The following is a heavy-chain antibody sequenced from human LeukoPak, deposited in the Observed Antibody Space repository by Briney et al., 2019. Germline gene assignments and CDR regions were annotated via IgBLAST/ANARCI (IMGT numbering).Heavy chain of an antibody. J-gene: IGHJ5*02. CDR1: GFSFSSYA. Sequence: GRSLRLSCAASGFSFSSYAMHWVRQAPGKGLEWVALIPYDGNNKYYADSVNGRFTISRDNSKNTLYLQMNSLRAEDTAVYYCARELRQYFDYDNWFDPWGQGTLVTVSS. V-gene: IGHV3-30*14. D-gene: IGHD3-9*01. CDR2: IPYDGNNK. CDR3: ARELRQYFDYDNWFDP.